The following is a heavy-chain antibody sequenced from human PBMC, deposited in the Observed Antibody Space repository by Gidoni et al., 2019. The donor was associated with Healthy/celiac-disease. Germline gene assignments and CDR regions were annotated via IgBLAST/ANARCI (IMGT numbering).Heavy chain of an antibody. Sequence: EVQLVESGGGLVQPGGSLTVSCAAYGFTFSGSAMHWVRQASGKGLEWVGRIRSKANSYATAYAAAVKGRFTISRDDSKNTAYLQMNSLKTEDTAVYYCTRHIATVTHLPVNMDVWGQGTTVTVSS. CDR1: GFTFSGSA. CDR3: TRHIATVTHLPVNMDV. J-gene: IGHJ6*02. D-gene: IGHD4-4*01. V-gene: IGHV3-73*02. CDR2: IRSKANSYAT.